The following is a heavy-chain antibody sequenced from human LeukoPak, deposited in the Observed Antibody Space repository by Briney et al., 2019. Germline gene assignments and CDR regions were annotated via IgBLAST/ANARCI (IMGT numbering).Heavy chain of an antibody. V-gene: IGHV3-30*04. Sequence: GGSLRLSCAASGFTFSSYPLHWVRQAPGKGLEWVSVISYDGSNKYYADSVKGRFTISRDNSKNTLSLQMNSLRGEDTAVYFCARDRRSCSSTSCLHNYDYYYVMDVWGQGTTVTVSS. CDR2: ISYDGSNK. CDR1: GFTFSSYP. D-gene: IGHD2-2*01. J-gene: IGHJ6*02. CDR3: ARDRRSCSSTSCLHNYDYYYVMDV.